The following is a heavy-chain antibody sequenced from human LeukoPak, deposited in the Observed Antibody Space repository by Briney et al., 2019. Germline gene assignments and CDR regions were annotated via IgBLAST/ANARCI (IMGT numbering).Heavy chain of an antibody. V-gene: IGHV4-61*02. Sequence: SETLSLTCTVSGDSISSDGFYWSWLRQPAGQGLEWIGRMQTSAIVSYNPSLRSRVTISIDTSKNQFSLRLSSVTAADTAVYYCVRNGGTFITESSIDRHNWLDPWGQGSLVTVSP. D-gene: IGHD1-20*01. CDR2: MQTSAIV. CDR3: VRNGGTFITESSIDRHNWLDP. CDR1: GDSISSDGFY. J-gene: IGHJ5*02.